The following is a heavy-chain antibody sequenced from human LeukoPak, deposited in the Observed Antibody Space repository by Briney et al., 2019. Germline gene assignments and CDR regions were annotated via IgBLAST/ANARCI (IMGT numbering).Heavy chain of an antibody. Sequence: SETLSLTCTVSGGSISSYYWSWIRQPPGKGLEWIGYIYYSGSTNYNPSLKSRVTISVDTSKNQFSLKLSSVTAADTAAYYCARGPDYYDSSGYYGDAFDIWGQGTMVTVSS. J-gene: IGHJ3*02. CDR1: GGSISSYY. D-gene: IGHD3-22*01. V-gene: IGHV4-59*01. CDR2: IYYSGST. CDR3: ARGPDYYDSSGYYGDAFDI.